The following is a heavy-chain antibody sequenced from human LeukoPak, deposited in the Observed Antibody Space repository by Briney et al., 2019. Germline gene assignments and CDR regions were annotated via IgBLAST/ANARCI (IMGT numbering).Heavy chain of an antibody. CDR3: ARLVEVAGRLDY. J-gene: IGHJ4*02. D-gene: IGHD6-19*01. CDR2: IYPGDSDT. CDR1: GYSFTSYW. Sequence: HGESLKISCKGSGYSFTSYWIGWVRQMPGKGLEWMGIIYPGDSDTRYSPSFQGEVTISADKSISTAYLQWSRLKASDTAMYYCARLVEVAGRLDYWGQGTPVIVPS. V-gene: IGHV5-51*01.